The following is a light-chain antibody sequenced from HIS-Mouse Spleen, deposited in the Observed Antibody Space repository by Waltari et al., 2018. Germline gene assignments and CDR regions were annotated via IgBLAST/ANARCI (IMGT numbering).Light chain of an antibody. CDR1: SSDVGSYNR. Sequence: QSALTQPPSVSGYPGQSVTISCTGTSSDVGSYNRASWYQQPPGTAPKRMIYEVSNRPSGVPDRFSGSKSGNTASLTISGLQAEDEADYYCSLYTSSSTLVFGGGTKLTVL. J-gene: IGLJ2*01. CDR2: EVS. V-gene: IGLV2-18*01. CDR3: SLYTSSSTLV.